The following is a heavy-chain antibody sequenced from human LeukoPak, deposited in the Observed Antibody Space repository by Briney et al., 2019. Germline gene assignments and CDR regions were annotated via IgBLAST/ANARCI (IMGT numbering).Heavy chain of an antibody. CDR2: IYYSGST. D-gene: IGHD4-17*01. J-gene: IGHJ6*02. Sequence: PSETLSLTCTVSGASVTDHYWSWIRQSPGKGLEWIGYIYYSGSTNYNPSLKSRVTISVDTSKNQFSLKLSSVTAADTAVYYCARHRDYGDPNYYYYGMDVWGQGTTVTVSS. CDR1: GASVTDHY. CDR3: ARHRDYGDPNYYYYGMDV. V-gene: IGHV4-59*08.